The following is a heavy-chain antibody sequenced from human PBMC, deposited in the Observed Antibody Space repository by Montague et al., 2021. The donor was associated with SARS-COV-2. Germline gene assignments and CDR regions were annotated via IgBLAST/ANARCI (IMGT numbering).Heavy chain of an antibody. J-gene: IGHJ4*02. D-gene: IGHD2-8*01. V-gene: IGHV3-48*03. Sequence: SLRLSCAASGFDFFNFDMAWVRQAPGRGRAWISDISSSGATILYADPLKGRFTISRDNIQKSLYLQMNSLRAEDTAVYYCATNKYCTLHDCLHGRHYFDHWGQGTLVTVSS. CDR3: ATNKYCTLHDCLHGRHYFDH. CDR2: ISSSGATI. CDR1: GFDFFNFD.